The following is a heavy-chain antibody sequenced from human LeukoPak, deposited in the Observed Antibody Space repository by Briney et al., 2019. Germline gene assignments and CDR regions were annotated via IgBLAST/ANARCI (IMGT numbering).Heavy chain of an antibody. CDR3: ARDPDSSGYPFDY. D-gene: IGHD3-22*01. Sequence: PGGSLRLSCAASGFTFSSYSMNWVRQAPGKGLEWVSSISSSSSYIYYADSVKGRFTISRDNAKSSLYLQMNSLRAEDTAVYYCARDPDSSGYPFDYWGQGTLVTVSS. CDR2: ISSSSSYI. J-gene: IGHJ4*02. V-gene: IGHV3-21*01. CDR1: GFTFSSYS.